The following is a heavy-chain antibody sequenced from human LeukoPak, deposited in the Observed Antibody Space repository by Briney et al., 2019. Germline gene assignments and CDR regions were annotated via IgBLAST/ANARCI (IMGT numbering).Heavy chain of an antibody. D-gene: IGHD3-3*01. CDR2: ISGSGGGT. CDR3: AKDASTWSRLPGWKDY. CDR1: GFTFSSYA. V-gene: IGHV3-23*01. J-gene: IGHJ4*02. Sequence: PGGSLRLSCAASGFTFSSYAMSWVRQAPGKGLEWVSAISGSGGGTYYADSVKGRFTISRDNSKNTLYLQMNSLRAEDTAVYYCAKDASTWSRLPGWKDYWGQGTLVTVSS.